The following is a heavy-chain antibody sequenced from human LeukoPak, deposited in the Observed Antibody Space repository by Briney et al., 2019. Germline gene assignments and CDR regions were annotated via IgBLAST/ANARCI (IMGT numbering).Heavy chain of an antibody. CDR3: ARDTDYYGSGRHGYFDH. CDR2: IYGGGST. D-gene: IGHD3-10*01. Sequence: GGSLRLSCAASGLTISNNFMGWVRQAPGKGLEWVSLIYGGGSTYSADSVKGRFTISRDNSKNTLHLQMNSLRAEDTAVYYCARDTDYYGSGRHGYFDHWGQGTLVTVS. J-gene: IGHJ5*02. CDR1: GLTISNNF. V-gene: IGHV3-66*01.